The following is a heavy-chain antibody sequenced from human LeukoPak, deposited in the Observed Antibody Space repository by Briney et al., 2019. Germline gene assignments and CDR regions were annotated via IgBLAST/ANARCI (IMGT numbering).Heavy chain of an antibody. Sequence: GGSLRLSCAASGFTFSDYYMSWVRQAPGKGLEWVSAISASGGSTYYADSVKGRFTISRDNSKNTLYLQMNSLGAEDTAVYYCAKIKRGIAAAGPFDYWGQGTLVTVSS. CDR3: AKIKRGIAAAGPFDY. CDR2: ISASGGST. J-gene: IGHJ4*02. D-gene: IGHD6-13*01. V-gene: IGHV3-23*01. CDR1: GFTFSDYY.